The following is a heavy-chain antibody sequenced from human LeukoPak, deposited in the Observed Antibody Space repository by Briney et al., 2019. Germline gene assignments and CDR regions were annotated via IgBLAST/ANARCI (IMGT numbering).Heavy chain of an antibody. CDR1: GYTFTSYG. D-gene: IGHD3-10*01. V-gene: IGHV1-18*01. CDR2: INPYNGYT. J-gene: IGHJ6*03. Sequence: GASVKVSCKASGYTFTSYGITWVRQAPGQGLEWMGAINPYNGYTNYAQKFQGRVTMTTDTSTTTVYMELRSLKSDDTANYYCAQTMVRGKNSFYYYMDVWAKGTMVTISS. CDR3: AQTMVRGKNSFYYYMDV.